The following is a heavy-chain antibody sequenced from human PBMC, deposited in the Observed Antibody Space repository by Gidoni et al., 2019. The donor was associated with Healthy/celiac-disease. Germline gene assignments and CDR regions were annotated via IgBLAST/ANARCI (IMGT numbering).Heavy chain of an antibody. Sequence: QVQLVESGGGVVQPGRSLRLSCAASGFTFSSSGMHWVRQAPGKGLEGVAVISYDGSNKYYADSVKGRFTISRDNSKNTLYLQMNSLRAEDTAVYYCAKDLGFVDQLLSYGMDVWGQGTTVTVSS. CDR2: ISYDGSNK. V-gene: IGHV3-30*18. D-gene: IGHD2-2*01. J-gene: IGHJ6*02. CDR3: AKDLGFVDQLLSYGMDV. CDR1: GFTFSSSG.